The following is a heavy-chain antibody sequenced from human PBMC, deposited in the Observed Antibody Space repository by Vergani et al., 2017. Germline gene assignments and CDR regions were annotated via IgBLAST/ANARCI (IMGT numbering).Heavy chain of an antibody. J-gene: IGHJ4*02. V-gene: IGHV1-46*03. CDR2: INPSGGHT. Sequence: QVQVVQSGAAVKKSGASVKVSCKTSGYTFRNYYMHWVRQAPGQGLEWMGIINPSGGHTNYAQKFQGRVTMTRDTSTSTVYMELRSLGSEDTAIYYCARWDYGILTGYRYWGQGTLVTVSA. D-gene: IGHD3-9*01. CDR1: GYTFRNYY. CDR3: ARWDYGILTGYRY.